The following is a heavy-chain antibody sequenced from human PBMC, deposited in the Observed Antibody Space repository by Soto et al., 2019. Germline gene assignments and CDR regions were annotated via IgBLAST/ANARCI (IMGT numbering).Heavy chain of an antibody. Sequence: ASVKVSCKASGYTFTIYGIIWVRQAPGQGLEWMGWISAYNGNTNYAQKLQGRVTMTTDTSTSTAYMELRSLRSDDTAVYYCARGPLRGYSSGWYRGAFDIWGQGTMVTVSS. CDR3: ARGPLRGYSSGWYRGAFDI. V-gene: IGHV1-18*01. CDR2: ISAYNGNT. J-gene: IGHJ3*02. D-gene: IGHD6-19*01. CDR1: GYTFTIYG.